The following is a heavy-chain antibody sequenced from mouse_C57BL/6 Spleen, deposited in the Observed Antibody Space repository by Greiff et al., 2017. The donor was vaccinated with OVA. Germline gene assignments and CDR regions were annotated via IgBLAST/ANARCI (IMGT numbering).Heavy chain of an antibody. D-gene: IGHD2-1*01. CDR3: ARGGNYAYYYAMDY. V-gene: IGHV1-18*01. CDR2: INPNNGGT. J-gene: IGHJ4*01. Sequence: EVQLQQSGPELVKPGASVKISCKASGYTFTDYNMDWVKQSHGKSLEWIGDINPNNGGTIYNQKFKGKATLTVDKSSSTAYMELRSLTSEDSAVYYCARGGNYAYYYAMDYWGQGTSVTVSS. CDR1: GYTFTDYN.